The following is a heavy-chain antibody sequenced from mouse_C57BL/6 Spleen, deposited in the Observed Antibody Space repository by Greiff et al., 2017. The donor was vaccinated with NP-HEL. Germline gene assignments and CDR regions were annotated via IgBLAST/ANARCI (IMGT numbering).Heavy chain of an antibody. J-gene: IGHJ3*01. Sequence: QVHVKQSGAELVRPGASVTLSCKASGYTFTDYEMHWVKQTPVHGLEWIGAIDPETGGTAYNQKFKGKAILTADKSSSTAYMELRSLTSEDSAVYYCTRRYYGNYGFAYWGQGTLVTVSA. CDR2: IDPETGGT. CDR1: GYTFTDYE. CDR3: TRRYYGNYGFAY. V-gene: IGHV1-15*01. D-gene: IGHD2-1*01.